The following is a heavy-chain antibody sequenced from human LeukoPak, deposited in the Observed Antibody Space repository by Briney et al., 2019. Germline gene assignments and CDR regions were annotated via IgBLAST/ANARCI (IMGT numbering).Heavy chain of an antibody. V-gene: IGHV1-69*13. J-gene: IGHJ4*02. CDR2: IIPIFGTA. CDR1: GGTFSSYA. Sequence: GASVKVSCKASGGTFSSYAISWVRQAPGQGLEWMGGIIPIFGTANYAQKLQGRVTITADESTSTAYMELSSLRSEDTAVYYCASAVYFDWLYFDYWGQGTLVTVSS. CDR3: ASAVYFDWLYFDY. D-gene: IGHD3-9*01.